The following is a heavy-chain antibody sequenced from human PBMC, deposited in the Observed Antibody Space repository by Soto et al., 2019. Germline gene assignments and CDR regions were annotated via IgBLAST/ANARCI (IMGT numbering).Heavy chain of an antibody. D-gene: IGHD2-2*02. CDR2: ISAYNDNT. CDR3: ARGGQYRYFDY. J-gene: IGHJ4*02. CDR1: GYTFTNYG. V-gene: IGHV1-18*01. Sequence: ASVTDSCKASGYTFTNYGIHWVRQACGQGIEWMGWISAYNDNTNYAQKLQGRVTMTTVTSTNTAYMELRNLRSDDTAVYYCARGGQYRYFDYWGQGTLVTVSS.